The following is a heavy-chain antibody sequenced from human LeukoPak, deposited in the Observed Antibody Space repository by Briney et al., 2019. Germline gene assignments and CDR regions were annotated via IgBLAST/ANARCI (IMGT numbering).Heavy chain of an antibody. V-gene: IGHV5-51*01. Sequence: GESLKISCKGSGYSFSNYRIGWVRQLPGKGLEWMGIIYPADSDTRYSPSFQGQVTISVDKSITTAYLQWSSLKASDSAMYYCARDGQENSFDYWGQGTVATVSS. CDR2: IYPADSDT. J-gene: IGHJ4*02. CDR1: GYSFSNYR. CDR3: ARDGQENSFDY.